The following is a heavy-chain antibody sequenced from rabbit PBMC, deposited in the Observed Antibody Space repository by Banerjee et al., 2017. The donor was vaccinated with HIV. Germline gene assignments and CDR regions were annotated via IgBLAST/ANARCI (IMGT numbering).Heavy chain of an antibody. CDR3: ARGADYVGYAYNL. V-gene: IGHV1S40*01. D-gene: IGHD6-1*01. CDR1: GFSFSSNYW. Sequence: QSLEESGGDLVKPGASLTLTCTASGFSFSSNYWGCWVRQAPGKGLESIACVGAGSGGGTYYASWAKGRFTISKTSSTTVTLQMTSLTAADTATYFCARGADYVGYAYNLWGPGTLVTVS. J-gene: IGHJ4*01. CDR2: VGAGSGGGT.